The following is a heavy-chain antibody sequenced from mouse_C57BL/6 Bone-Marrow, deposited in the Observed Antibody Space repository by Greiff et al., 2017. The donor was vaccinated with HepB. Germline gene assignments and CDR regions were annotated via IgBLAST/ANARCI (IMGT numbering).Heavy chain of an antibody. D-gene: IGHD2-3*01. CDR1: GYTFTDYE. V-gene: IGHV1-15*01. CDR2: IDPETGGT. CDR3: TTAGDGYYDYFDY. J-gene: IGHJ2*01. Sequence: VQLQQSGAELVRPGASVTLSCKASGYTFTDYEMHWVKQTPVHGLEWIGAIDPETGGTAYNQKFKGKAILTADKSSSTAYMALRSLTSEDSAVYYCTTAGDGYYDYFDYGGQGTTLTVSS.